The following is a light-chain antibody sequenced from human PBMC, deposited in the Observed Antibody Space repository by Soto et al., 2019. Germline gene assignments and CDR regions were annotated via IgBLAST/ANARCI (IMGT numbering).Light chain of an antibody. CDR3: LLPYSDAWV. J-gene: IGLJ3*02. V-gene: IGLV7-46*01. Sequence: QAVVTQEPSLTVSPGGTVTLTCDSSTGAVTSGHYPYWFQQKPGQAPRTLIYDTSNKQSWTPARFSGSLLGGKAALTLSGAQPEDEADYYCLLPYSDAWVFGGGTQLTVL. CDR1: TGAVTSGHY. CDR2: DTS.